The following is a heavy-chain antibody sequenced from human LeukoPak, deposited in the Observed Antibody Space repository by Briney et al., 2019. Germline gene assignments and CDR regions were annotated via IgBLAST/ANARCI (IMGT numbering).Heavy chain of an antibody. Sequence: ASVKVSCKASGYTFTSYDINWVRQATGQGLEWMEWMNPNSGNTGYAQKFQGRVTTTGNTSISTAYMELSSLRSEDTAVYYCARGRNDYGGKVLYYWGQGTLVTVSS. V-gene: IGHV1-8*03. J-gene: IGHJ4*02. D-gene: IGHD4-23*01. CDR3: ARGRNDYGGKVLYY. CDR1: GYTFTSYD. CDR2: MNPNSGNT.